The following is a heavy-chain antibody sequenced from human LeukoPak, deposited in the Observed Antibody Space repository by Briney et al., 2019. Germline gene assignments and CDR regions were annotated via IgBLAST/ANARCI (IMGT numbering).Heavy chain of an antibody. Sequence: PGGSLRLSCAASGFTFSSYAMTWVRQAPGKGLECVSTITSSDSATYYADSVRGRFTISRDNSKNTLYVQMNSLRVEDTAVYYCAKAWGAAGTFDSWGQGTLVTVSS. V-gene: IGHV3-23*05. J-gene: IGHJ4*02. D-gene: IGHD6-13*01. CDR1: GFTFSSYA. CDR3: AKAWGAAGTFDS. CDR2: ITSSDSAT.